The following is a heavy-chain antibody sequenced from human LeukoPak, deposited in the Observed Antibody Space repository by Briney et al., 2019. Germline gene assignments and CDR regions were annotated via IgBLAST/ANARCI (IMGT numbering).Heavy chain of an antibody. CDR2: IYSGGST. CDR1: RFTVSSNY. Sequence: QPGGPLRLSCAASRFTVSSNYMSWVRQAPGKGLEWVSVIYSGGSTYYADSVKGRFTISRDNSKSTLYLQMNSLRAEDTAVYYCAKRKALYGFGAFDYWGQGTLVTVSS. CDR3: AKRKALYGFGAFDY. D-gene: IGHD2-2*02. V-gene: IGHV3-53*01. J-gene: IGHJ4*02.